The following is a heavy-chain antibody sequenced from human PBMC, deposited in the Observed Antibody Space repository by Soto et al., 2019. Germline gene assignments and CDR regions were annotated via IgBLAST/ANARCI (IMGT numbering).Heavy chain of an antibody. CDR3: ITFDIAVVVVGPEAA. J-gene: IGHJ5*02. D-gene: IGHD2-15*01. Sequence: PGGSLRLSCAASGFTFSNAWMNWVRQAPGKGLEWVGRIKSKTAGGAIDYAAPVRGRFTVSRDDSKNTLYLQMNSLKTEDTAVYYCITFDIAVVVVGPEAAWGQGTLVTVSS. CDR1: GFTFSNAW. CDR2: IKSKTAGGAI. V-gene: IGHV3-15*07.